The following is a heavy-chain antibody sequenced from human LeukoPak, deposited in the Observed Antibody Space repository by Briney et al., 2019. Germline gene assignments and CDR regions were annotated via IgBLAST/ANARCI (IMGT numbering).Heavy chain of an antibody. D-gene: IGHD2-2*01. CDR2: INHSGST. V-gene: IGHV4-34*01. CDR3: ARGVPRAFKFDP. Sequence: SETLSLTCAVYGGSFSGYYWSLIRQPPGKGLEWIGEINHSGSTNYNPSLKSRVTISVDTSKNQFSLKLSSVTAADTAVYYCARGVPRAFKFDPWGQGTLVTVSS. CDR1: GGSFSGYY. J-gene: IGHJ5*02.